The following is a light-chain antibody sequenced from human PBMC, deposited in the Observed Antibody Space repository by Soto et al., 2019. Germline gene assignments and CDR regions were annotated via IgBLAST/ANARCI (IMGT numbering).Light chain of an antibody. CDR3: QQYGSLPMYT. CDR2: GAS. V-gene: IGKV3-20*01. Sequence: EIVLTQSPGTLSLSPGERATISCRASQSVSSSYLAWYQQKPGQAPRLLIYGASSRATGIPDMFSGSGSGTDFTFTIRRLKPEDCAVCYCQQYGSLPMYTLGQGTKLEIK. CDR1: QSVSSSY. J-gene: IGKJ2*01.